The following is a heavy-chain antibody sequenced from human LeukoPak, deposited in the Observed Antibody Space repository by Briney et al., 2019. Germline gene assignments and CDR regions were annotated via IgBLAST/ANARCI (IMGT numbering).Heavy chain of an antibody. CDR1: GFIFSDDY. CDR3: TPLGHHLDS. J-gene: IGHJ4*02. CDR2: FAGSDTTK. V-gene: IGHV3-11*04. Sequence: GGSLRLSCAASGFIFSDDYMSWIRQAPGKGLEWVAYFAGSDTTKYYADSVRGRFTISRDNAKNSLYLQMNSLRAEDTALYYCTPLGHHLDSWGQGTLVTVSS.